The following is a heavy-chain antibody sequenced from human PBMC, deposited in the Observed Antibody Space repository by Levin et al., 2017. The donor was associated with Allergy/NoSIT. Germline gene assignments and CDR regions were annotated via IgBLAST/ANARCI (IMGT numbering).Heavy chain of an antibody. V-gene: IGHV3-21*01. CDR3: ARDLSEWLREGGAFDI. Sequence: GGSLRLSCAASGFTFSSYSMNWVRQAPGKGLEWVSSISSSSSYIYYADSVKGRFTISRDNAKNSLYLQMNSLRAEDTAVYYCARDLSEWLREGGAFDIWGQGTMVTVSS. J-gene: IGHJ3*02. CDR2: ISSSSSYI. D-gene: IGHD3-3*01. CDR1: GFTFSSYS.